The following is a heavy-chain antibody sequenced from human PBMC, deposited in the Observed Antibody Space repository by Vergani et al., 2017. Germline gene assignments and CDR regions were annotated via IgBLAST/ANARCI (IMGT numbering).Heavy chain of an antibody. CDR2: IIPIFGTT. J-gene: IGHJ3*02. CDR3: ARGVEMATIRNAFDI. D-gene: IGHD5-24*01. Sequence: QVQLVQSGAEVKKPGASVKVSCKASGGTFSNYAISWVRQAPGQGLEWMGGIIPIFGTTNYAQKFQGRVTITADKSTSTAYMELSSLRSEDTAVYYCARGVEMATIRNAFDIWGQGTMVTVSS. CDR1: GGTFSNYA. V-gene: IGHV1-69*06.